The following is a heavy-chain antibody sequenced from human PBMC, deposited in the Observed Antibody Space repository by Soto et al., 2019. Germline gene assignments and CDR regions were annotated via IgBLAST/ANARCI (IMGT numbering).Heavy chain of an antibody. Sequence: TLSLTCTVSGGSISSGGYYWSWIRQHPGKGLEWIGYIYYSGSTYYNPSLKSRVTISVDTSKNQFYLKLSSVTAADTAVYYCARQPLDCSGGACNRVSNFDIWGQGTQVTVSS. V-gene: IGHV4-31*03. CDR1: GGSISSGGYY. D-gene: IGHD2-15*01. CDR3: ARQPLDCSGGACNRVSNFDI. CDR2: IYYSGST. J-gene: IGHJ4*02.